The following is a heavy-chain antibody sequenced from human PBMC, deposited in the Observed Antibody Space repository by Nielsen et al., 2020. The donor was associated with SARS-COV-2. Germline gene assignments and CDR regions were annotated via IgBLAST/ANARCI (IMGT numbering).Heavy chain of an antibody. J-gene: IGHJ4*02. D-gene: IGHD3-22*01. CDR1: SDSVSNSNYY. V-gene: IGHV4-39*01. CDR2: VSSSGDT. CDR3: ARINYYHDIRRYYFDF. Sequence: SETLSLTCSVSSDSVSNSNYYWGWVRQPPGKGLEWIGSVSSSGDTFYNPSLKSRLTISVDASKNQFSLRLTSVTAADTAVFFCARINYYHDIRRYYFDFWGQGTLVTVSS.